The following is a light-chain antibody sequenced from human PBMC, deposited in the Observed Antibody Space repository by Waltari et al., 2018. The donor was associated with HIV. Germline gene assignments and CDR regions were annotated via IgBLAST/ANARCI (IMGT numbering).Light chain of an antibody. CDR1: ESLLHNNGYKY. CDR2: LGS. CDR3: MQTLQTPYT. Sequence: DVLMTQFPSSLPVTLGESASISCRSNESLLHNNGYKYLDWFMQKAGQPPRLLIHLGSNRASGVPDRFRGSGSGTDFTLQISRVEADDVGVYYCMQTLQTPYTFGQGSNLEIK. J-gene: IGKJ2*01. V-gene: IGKV2-28*01.